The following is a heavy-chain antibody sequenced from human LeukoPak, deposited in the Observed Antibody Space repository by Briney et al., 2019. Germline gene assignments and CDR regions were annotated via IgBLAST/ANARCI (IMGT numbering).Heavy chain of an antibody. V-gene: IGHV4-34*01. CDR2: INHSGST. J-gene: IGHJ4*02. Sequence: ASETLSLTCGVYGGSFSGYYWSWIRQPPGKGLEWIGEINHSGSTNYNPSLKSRVTISVDTSKNQFSLKLSSVTAADTAVYYCARGRAAASGDYWGQGTLVTVSS. CDR1: GGSFSGYY. CDR3: ARGRAAASGDY. D-gene: IGHD2-2*01.